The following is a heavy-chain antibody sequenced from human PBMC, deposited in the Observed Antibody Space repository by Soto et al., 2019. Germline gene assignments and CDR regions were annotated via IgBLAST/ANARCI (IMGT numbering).Heavy chain of an antibody. CDR2: ISSNGGTT. CDR1: GFTFCSYD. Sequence: EVQLAESGGGMVQPGGSLRLSCVASGFTFCSYDMHWVRQAPGKGLEYVSSISSNGGTTYYGNSVKGRFTISRDNSKNTLYLQMGSLSAEDMAVYYCVRRVSGNYDYWGLGTLVTVSS. D-gene: IGHD1-7*01. J-gene: IGHJ4*02. V-gene: IGHV3-64*01. CDR3: VRRVSGNYDY.